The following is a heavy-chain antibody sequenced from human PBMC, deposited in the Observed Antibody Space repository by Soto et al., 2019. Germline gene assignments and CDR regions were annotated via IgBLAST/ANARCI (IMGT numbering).Heavy chain of an antibody. CDR3: ARYYGSGSSY. CDR1: GGSISSGGYY. Sequence: SETLSLTCTVSGGSISSGGYYWSLIRQHPGKGLEWIGYIYYSGSTYYNPSLKSRVTISVDTSKNQFSLKLSSVTAADTAVYYCARYYGSGSSYWGQGTLVTVSS. J-gene: IGHJ4*02. V-gene: IGHV4-31*03. CDR2: IYYSGST. D-gene: IGHD3-10*01.